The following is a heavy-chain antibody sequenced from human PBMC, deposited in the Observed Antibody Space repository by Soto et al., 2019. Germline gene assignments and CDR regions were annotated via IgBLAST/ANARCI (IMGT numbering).Heavy chain of an antibody. Sequence: ASVKVSCKAIGYIFTSHYIHWVRQAPGQGLEWMGTIYPSSGSTSYAQKFQGRVTMTRDTSTSTIYMDLSSLRSEDTAVYYCARVAAVGSVTFDYWGQGTLVTVSS. CDR2: IYPSSGST. J-gene: IGHJ4*02. CDR3: ARVAAVGSVTFDY. D-gene: IGHD6-13*01. CDR1: GYIFTSHY. V-gene: IGHV1-46*01.